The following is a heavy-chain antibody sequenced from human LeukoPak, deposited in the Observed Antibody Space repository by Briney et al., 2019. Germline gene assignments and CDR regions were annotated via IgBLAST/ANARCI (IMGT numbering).Heavy chain of an antibody. CDR1: GGSISSYY. V-gene: IGHV4-4*07. D-gene: IGHD3-10*01. CDR3: ARGPDSGSYYAWFDP. J-gene: IGHJ5*02. Sequence: SSETLSLTCTGSGGSISSYYWSWIRQPAGKGLEWIGRIYTSGSTNYNPSLKSRVTISVDTSKNQVSLKLNSVTAADTAVYYCARGPDSGSYYAWFDPWGQGTLVTVSS. CDR2: IYTSGST.